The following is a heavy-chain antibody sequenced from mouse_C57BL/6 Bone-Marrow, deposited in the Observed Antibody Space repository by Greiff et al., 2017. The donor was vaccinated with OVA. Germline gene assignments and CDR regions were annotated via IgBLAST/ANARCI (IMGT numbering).Heavy chain of an antibody. V-gene: IGHV5-12*01. Sequence: EVHLVESGGGLVQPGGSLKLSCAASGFTFSDYYMYWVRQTPEKRLEWVAYISNGGGSTYYPDTVKGRFTISRDNAKNTLYLQMSRLKSEDTAMYYCARSDYWGQGTTLTVSS. CDR3: ARSDY. J-gene: IGHJ2*01. CDR2: ISNGGGST. CDR1: GFTFSDYY.